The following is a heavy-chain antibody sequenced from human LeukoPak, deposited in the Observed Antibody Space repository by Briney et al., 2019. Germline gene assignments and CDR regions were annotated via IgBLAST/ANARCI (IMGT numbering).Heavy chain of an antibody. D-gene: IGHD2-21*01. CDR1: GFTFSSYS. V-gene: IGHV3-21*01. CDR3: ARDMAVNAIRTWYFDL. Sequence: GGSLRLSCAASGFTFSSYSMNWVRQAPGKGLEWVSSISSSSSYIYYADSVKGRFTISRDNAKNSLYLQMNSLRAEDTAVYYCARDMAVNAIRTWYFDLWGRGTLVTVSS. CDR2: ISSSSSYI. J-gene: IGHJ2*01.